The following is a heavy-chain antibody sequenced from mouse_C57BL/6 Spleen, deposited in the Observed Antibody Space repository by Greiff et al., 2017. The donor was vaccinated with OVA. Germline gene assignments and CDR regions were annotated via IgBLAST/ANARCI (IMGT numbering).Heavy chain of an antibody. J-gene: IGHJ2*01. CDR3: ARRGEPPFDY. Sequence: QVQLQQSWAELVKPGASVKMSCKASGYTFTSYWITWVKQRPGQGLEWIGDIYPGSGSTNYNEKFKSKATLTVDTSSSTAYMQLSSLTSEDSAVYYCARRGEPPFDYWGQGTTLTVSS. CDR2: IYPGSGST. V-gene: IGHV1-55*01. CDR1: GYTFTSYW.